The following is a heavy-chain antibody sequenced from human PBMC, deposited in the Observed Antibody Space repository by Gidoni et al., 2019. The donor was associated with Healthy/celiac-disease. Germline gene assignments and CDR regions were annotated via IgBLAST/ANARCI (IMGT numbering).Heavy chain of an antibody. Sequence: QVQLVESGGGVVQPGRSLRLSCSASGFPFSSYGMHWGRQAPGKGLEWVAVISYDGSNKYYADSVKGRFTISRDNSKNTLYLQMNSLRAEDTAVYYCAKERITIFGVAFDYWGQGTLVTVSS. D-gene: IGHD3-3*01. CDR1: GFPFSSYG. CDR3: AKERITIFGVAFDY. CDR2: ISYDGSNK. V-gene: IGHV3-30*18. J-gene: IGHJ4*02.